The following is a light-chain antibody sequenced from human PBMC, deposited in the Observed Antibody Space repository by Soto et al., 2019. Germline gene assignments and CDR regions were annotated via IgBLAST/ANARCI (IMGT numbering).Light chain of an antibody. Sequence: QSALTQPASVSGAPGQSITISCTGTSSDVGSYNFVSWYQQHPGKAPKLMIYEGSKRPSGVSNRFSGSKSGNTASLTISGLQAEDEADYYCCSYAGSSTWVFGTGT. J-gene: IGLJ1*01. CDR2: EGS. CDR3: CSYAGSSTWV. CDR1: SSDVGSYNF. V-gene: IGLV2-23*01.